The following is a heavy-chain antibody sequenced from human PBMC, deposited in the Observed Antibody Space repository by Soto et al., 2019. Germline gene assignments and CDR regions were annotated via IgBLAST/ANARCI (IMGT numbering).Heavy chain of an antibody. Sequence: EVQLLEFGGGLVQPGGSLRLSCAASGFTFSSYAMSWVRQAPGKGLEWVSAISGGTSSTYYADSVKGRFTISRDNSKNTLYLQMNILRAEDTAVYYCAKERWAAAGTPTLDYWGQVTLVTVSS. CDR3: AKERWAAAGTPTLDY. J-gene: IGHJ4*02. V-gene: IGHV3-23*01. D-gene: IGHD6-13*01. CDR1: GFTFSSYA. CDR2: ISGGTSST.